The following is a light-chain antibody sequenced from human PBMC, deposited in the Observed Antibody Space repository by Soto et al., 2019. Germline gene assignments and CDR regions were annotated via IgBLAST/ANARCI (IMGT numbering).Light chain of an antibody. CDR2: EGS. CDR1: SSDVGSYNL. Sequence: QSVLTQPASVSGSPGQSITVSCTGTSSDVGSYNLVSWYQQHPGKAPKLMIYEGSKRPSGVSNRFSGSKSGNTASLTISGLQAEDEADYYCCSYAGSSLSYVFGTGTKV. CDR3: CSYAGSSLSYV. V-gene: IGLV2-23*01. J-gene: IGLJ1*01.